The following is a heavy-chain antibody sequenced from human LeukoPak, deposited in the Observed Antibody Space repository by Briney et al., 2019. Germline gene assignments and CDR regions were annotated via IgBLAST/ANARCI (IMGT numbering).Heavy chain of an antibody. CDR2: MYHSGTT. Sequence: SETLSLTYAVSGGSISSGGYSWSWIRQPPGKGLEWIGYMYHSGTTHYNPSLKSRVTISVDRSKNQFSLKLSSVTAADTAVYYCVRGYYYDSSGYWVRAFDIWGQGTMVTVSS. J-gene: IGHJ3*02. CDR1: GGSISSGGYS. V-gene: IGHV4-30-2*01. D-gene: IGHD3-22*01. CDR3: VRGYYYDSSGYWVRAFDI.